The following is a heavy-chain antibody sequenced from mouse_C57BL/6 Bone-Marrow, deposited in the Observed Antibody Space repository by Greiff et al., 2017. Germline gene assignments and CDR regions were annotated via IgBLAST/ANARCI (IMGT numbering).Heavy chain of an antibody. CDR2: INPSSGYT. Sequence: VQLQQSGAELARPGASVKMPCKASGYTFTSYTMHWVKQRPGQGLEWIGYINPSSGYTKYNQKFKDKATLTADKSSSTAYMQLSSLTSEDSAVYYCARRRKLGRGYAMDYWGQGTSVTVSS. J-gene: IGHJ4*01. D-gene: IGHD4-1*01. CDR3: ARRRKLGRGYAMDY. V-gene: IGHV1-4*01. CDR1: GYTFTSYT.